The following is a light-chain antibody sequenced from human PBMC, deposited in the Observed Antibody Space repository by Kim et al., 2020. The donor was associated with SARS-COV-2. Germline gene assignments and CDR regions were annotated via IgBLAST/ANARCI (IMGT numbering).Light chain of an antibody. V-gene: IGKV3-11*01. J-gene: IGKJ4*01. CDR2: AAS. Sequence: EIVLTQSPATLFLSPGERATLSCRASQSGSTYLAWYQQKPGQAPRLLIDAASNRATGIPARFSGSGPGTDFTLTISSLEPDDFAVYYCHHRSDWPLTFGGGTKVDIK. CDR1: QSGSTY. CDR3: HHRSDWPLT.